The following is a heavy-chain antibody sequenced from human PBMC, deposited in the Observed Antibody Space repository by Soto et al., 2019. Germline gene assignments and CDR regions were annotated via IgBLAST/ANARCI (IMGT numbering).Heavy chain of an antibody. D-gene: IGHD6-13*01. V-gene: IGHV3-23*01. CDR1: GFPFSNYA. CDR2: INTVGDRR. Sequence: PWGSLRLSCAASGFPFSNYAMNWVRQAPGKGLEWVSFINTVGDRRYYPDSVQGRFTVSRDNSKNILYLQIKSLRAGDTAIYYCAKSTVQAAAPGWFDSWGQGIQVTVSS. CDR3: AKSTVQAAAPGWFDS. J-gene: IGHJ5*01.